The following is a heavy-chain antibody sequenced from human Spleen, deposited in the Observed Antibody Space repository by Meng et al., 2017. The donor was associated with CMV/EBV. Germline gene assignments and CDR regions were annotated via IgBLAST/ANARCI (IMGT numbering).Heavy chain of an antibody. CDR1: FSSYW. Sequence: FSSYWMHWVRQAPDDGLVWVSRINSDGSSTSYADSVKGRFTISRDNAKNTLYLQMNSLRAEDTAVYYCARMERGLWFGELLPPRFDYWGQGTLVTVSS. J-gene: IGHJ4*02. CDR2: INSDGSST. V-gene: IGHV3-74*01. D-gene: IGHD3-10*01. CDR3: ARMERGLWFGELLPPRFDY.